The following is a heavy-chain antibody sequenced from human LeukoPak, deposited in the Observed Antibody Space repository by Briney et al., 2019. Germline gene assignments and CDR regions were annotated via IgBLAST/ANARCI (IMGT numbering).Heavy chain of an antibody. J-gene: IGHJ4*02. V-gene: IGHV3-53*01. Sequence: GGSLRPSCTVSGFTVSSNSMSWVRQAPGRGLEWVSFIYSDNTHYSDSVKGRFTISRDNSKNTLYLQMNSLRAEDTAVYYCARRAGAYSHPYDYWGQGTLVTVSS. CDR1: GFTVSSNS. CDR3: ARRAGAYSHPYDY. CDR2: IYSDNT. D-gene: IGHD4/OR15-4a*01.